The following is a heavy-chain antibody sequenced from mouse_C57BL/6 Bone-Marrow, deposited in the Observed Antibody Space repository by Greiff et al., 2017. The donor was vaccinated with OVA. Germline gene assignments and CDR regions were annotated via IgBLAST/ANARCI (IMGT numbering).Heavy chain of an antibody. D-gene: IGHD1-1*01. V-gene: IGHV1-55*01. Sequence: QVQLQQPGAELVKPGASVKMSCKASGYTFTSYWITWVKQRPGQGLEWIGDISPGSGSTNYNEKFKSKATLTVDTSSSTAYMQLSSLTSEDSAVYYCARNPFITTVVAPGYWGQGTTLTVSS. J-gene: IGHJ2*01. CDR2: ISPGSGST. CDR1: GYTFTSYW. CDR3: ARNPFITTVVAPGY.